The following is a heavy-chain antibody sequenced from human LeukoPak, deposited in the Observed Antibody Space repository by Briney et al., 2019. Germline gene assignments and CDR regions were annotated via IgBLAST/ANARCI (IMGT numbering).Heavy chain of an antibody. V-gene: IGHV4-59*08. Sequence: SETLSLTCTVSGGSISSYYWSWIRQPPGKGLEWIGYIYYSGSTNYNPSLKSRVTISVDTSKNQFSLKLSSVTAADTAVYYCARLRYSSGWYYFDYWGQGTLVTVSS. CDR3: ARLRYSSGWYYFDY. J-gene: IGHJ4*02. CDR1: GGSISSYY. D-gene: IGHD6-19*01. CDR2: IYYSGST.